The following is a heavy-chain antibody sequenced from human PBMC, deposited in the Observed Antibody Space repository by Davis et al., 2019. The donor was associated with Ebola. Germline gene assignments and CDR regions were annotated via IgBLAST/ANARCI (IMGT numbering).Heavy chain of an antibody. CDR1: GGSFSGYY. J-gene: IGHJ5*02. D-gene: IGHD5-12*01. V-gene: IGHV4-34*01. CDR3: AREGEYSGYDLSWFDP. Sequence: SETLSLTCAVYGGSFSGYYWSWVRQPPGKGLEWIGEINHSGSTNYNPSLKSRVTISVDTSKNQFSLKLSSVTAADTAVYYCAREGEYSGYDLSWFDPWGQGTLVTVSS. CDR2: INHSGST.